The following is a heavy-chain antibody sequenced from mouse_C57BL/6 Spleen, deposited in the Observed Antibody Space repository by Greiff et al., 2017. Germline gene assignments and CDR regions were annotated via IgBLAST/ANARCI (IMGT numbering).Heavy chain of an antibody. V-gene: IGHV1-69*01. D-gene: IGHD1-1*01. CDR2: IDPGDGDT. CDR3: AHCSGSSWRSFAV. Sequence: QVQLQQPGAELVMPGASVKLSCKASGYTFTSYWMHWVKQRPGQGLEWIGEIDPGDGDTNYNQKFKGKATLTVDKSSSTAYMQLSSLTSEDSAVYAGAHCSGSSWRSFAVWGTGTTVTVSS. CDR1: GYTFTSYW. J-gene: IGHJ1*03.